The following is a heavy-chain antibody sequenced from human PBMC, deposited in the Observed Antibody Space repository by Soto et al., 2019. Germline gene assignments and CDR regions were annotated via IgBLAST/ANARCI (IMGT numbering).Heavy chain of an antibody. CDR1: GYTFTSYA. CDR3: ARDRIAVGSYYYGMDV. J-gene: IGHJ6*02. CDR2: ISAGNGNT. D-gene: IGHD6-19*01. Sequence: ASVKVSCKASGYTFTSYAMHWVRQAPGQRLEWMGWISAGNGNTKYSQKFQGRVTITRDTSASTAYMELSSLRSEDTAVYYCARDRIAVGSYYYGMDVWGQGTTVTVSS. V-gene: IGHV1-3*01.